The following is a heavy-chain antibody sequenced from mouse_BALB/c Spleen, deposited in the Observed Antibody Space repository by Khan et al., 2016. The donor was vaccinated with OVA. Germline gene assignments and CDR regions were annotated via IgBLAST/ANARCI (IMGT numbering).Heavy chain of an antibody. CDR3: ARDYRPRYFDV. J-gene: IGHJ1*01. CDR2: ISYDGSN. V-gene: IGHV3-6*02. CDR1: GYSITSGYY. Sequence: EVQLVESGPGLVKPSQSLSLTCSVTGYSITSGYYWNWIRQFPGNKLEWMGYISYDGSNNYNPSLKNRISITRDKSKNQFFLKLNSVTTEDTATYYCARDYRPRYFDVWGAGTTVTVSS.